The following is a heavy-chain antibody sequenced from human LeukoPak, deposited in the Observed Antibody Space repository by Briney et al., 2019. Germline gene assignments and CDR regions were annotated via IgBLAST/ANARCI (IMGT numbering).Heavy chain of an antibody. CDR1: GFTFSSYG. CDR2: IWYDGSNK. D-gene: IGHD4-11*01. V-gene: IGHV3-33*01. Sequence: GGSLRLSCAASGFTFSSYGMHWVRQAPGKGLEWVAVIWYDGSNKYYADSVKGRFTISRDNSKNTLYLQMNSLRAEDTAVYYCARDGPIRDYTGEALFDYWGQGTLVTVSS. CDR3: ARDGPIRDYTGEALFDY. J-gene: IGHJ4*02.